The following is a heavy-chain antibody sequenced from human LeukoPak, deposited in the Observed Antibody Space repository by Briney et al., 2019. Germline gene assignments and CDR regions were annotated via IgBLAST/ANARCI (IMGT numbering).Heavy chain of an antibody. J-gene: IGHJ4*02. CDR3: ARVAAAIDY. CDR1: GFTFTNYA. CDR2: VVGSGAAT. D-gene: IGHD6-13*01. V-gene: IGHV3-23*01. Sequence: PGGSLRLSCAASGFTFTNYAMSWVRQAPGKGLEWVSAVVGSGAATYYIDSVKGRFTISRDTSKNTLYLHMNSLRAEDTAVYYCARVAAAIDYWGQGTLVTVSS.